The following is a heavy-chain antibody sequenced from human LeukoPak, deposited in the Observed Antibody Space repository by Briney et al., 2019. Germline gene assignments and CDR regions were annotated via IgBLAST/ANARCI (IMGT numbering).Heavy chain of an antibody. CDR1: GFTFSSYA. D-gene: IGHD7-27*01. CDR3: ARDGLGIGTFDY. V-gene: IGHV3-30-3*01. Sequence: QSGGSLRLSCAACGFTFSSYAMHWVRQAPGKGLEWVAVISYDGSNKYYADSVKGRFTISRDNSKNTLYLQMNSLRAEDTAVYYCARDGLGIGTFDYWGQGTLATVSS. J-gene: IGHJ4*02. CDR2: ISYDGSNK.